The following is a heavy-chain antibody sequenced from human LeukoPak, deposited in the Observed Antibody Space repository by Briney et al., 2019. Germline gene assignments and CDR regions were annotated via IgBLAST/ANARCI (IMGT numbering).Heavy chain of an antibody. J-gene: IGHJ6*02. Sequence: PGGSLRLSCAASGFTFSSYGMHWVRQAPGKGLEWVAVIWYDGSNKYYADSVKGRFTISRDNSKNTLYLQMNSLRAEDTAVYYCAKDLGEEVDTAMETYYYYYGMDVWGQGTTVTVSS. CDR3: AKDLGEEVDTAMETYYYYYGMDV. D-gene: IGHD5-18*01. CDR2: IWYDGSNK. CDR1: GFTFSSYG. V-gene: IGHV3-30*02.